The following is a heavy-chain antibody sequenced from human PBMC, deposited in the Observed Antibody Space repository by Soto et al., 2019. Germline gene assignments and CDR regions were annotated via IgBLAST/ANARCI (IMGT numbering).Heavy chain of an antibody. CDR1: GFTVSSNY. V-gene: IGHV3-53*01. Sequence: EVQLVESGGGLIQPGGSLRLSCAASGFTVSSNYMSWVRQAPGKGLEWVSVIYSGGSTYYADSVKGRFTISRDNSKNTLYLQMNSLRSEDTAVYYCARWYSYGLYDFDYWGQGTLVTVSS. J-gene: IGHJ4*02. D-gene: IGHD5-18*01. CDR2: IYSGGST. CDR3: ARWYSYGLYDFDY.